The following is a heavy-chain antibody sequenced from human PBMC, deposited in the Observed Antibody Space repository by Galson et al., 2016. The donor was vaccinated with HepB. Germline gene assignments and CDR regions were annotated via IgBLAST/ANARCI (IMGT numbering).Heavy chain of an antibody. J-gene: IGHJ4*02. CDR2: ISSNNGDA. D-gene: IGHD6-19*01. CDR3: ARGRIAVAGSEAY. Sequence: SVKVSCKASGYTFSNFGISWVRQAPGQGLEWMGWISSNNGDANYARNFQGKVTMTTDTSTPTAYLEVTNLTADDTAVYYCARGRIAVAGSEAYWGQGTLGTVSP. V-gene: IGHV1-18*01. CDR1: GYTFSNFG.